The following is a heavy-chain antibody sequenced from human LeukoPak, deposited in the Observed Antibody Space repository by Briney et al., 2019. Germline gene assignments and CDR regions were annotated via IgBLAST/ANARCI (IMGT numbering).Heavy chain of an antibody. CDR1: GGSISSDY. Sequence: SETLSLTCTVSGGSISSDYWSWIRQPPGKGLEWIGYIYYSGSTNYNPSLKSRVTISVDTSKNQFSLKLSSVTAADTAVYYCARPYSSGWYYFDYWGQGTLVTVSS. D-gene: IGHD6-19*01. V-gene: IGHV4-59*08. J-gene: IGHJ4*02. CDR2: IYYSGST. CDR3: ARPYSSGWYYFDY.